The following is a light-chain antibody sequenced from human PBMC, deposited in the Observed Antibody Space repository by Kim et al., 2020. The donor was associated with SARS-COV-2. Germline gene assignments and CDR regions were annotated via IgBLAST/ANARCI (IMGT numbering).Light chain of an antibody. CDR2: YDS. CDR3: QVWDSSSHHPV. J-gene: IGLJ2*01. CDR1: DIGSKN. Sequence: SYELTQPPSVSVAPGKTARITCGGKDIGSKNAHWYQQKPGQAPVVVIYYDSDRPSGIPERFSGSNSGNTATLTISRVEVGDEADYYCQVWDSSSHHPVFGGGTQLTVL. V-gene: IGLV3-21*04.